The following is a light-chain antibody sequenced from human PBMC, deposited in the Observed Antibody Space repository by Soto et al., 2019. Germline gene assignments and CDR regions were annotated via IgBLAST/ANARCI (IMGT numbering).Light chain of an antibody. CDR1: QGISSD. CDR3: QNYNNVPLT. Sequence: DIQMTQSPSSLSASVGDSVTIICRASQGISSDLAWYQQKPGKVPKLLIYDASTLQSGVPSRFSGSGSGTDFTLTISSLQPEDVATYYCQNYNNVPLTFGGGTKVDIK. CDR2: DAS. J-gene: IGKJ4*01. V-gene: IGKV1-27*01.